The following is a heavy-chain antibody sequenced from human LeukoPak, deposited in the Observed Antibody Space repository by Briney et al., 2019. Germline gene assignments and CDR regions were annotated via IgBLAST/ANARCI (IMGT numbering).Heavy chain of an antibody. CDR2: IYTSGST. D-gene: IGHD6-19*01. J-gene: IGHJ4*02. CDR1: GGSISSGSYY. V-gene: IGHV4-61*02. CDR3: ARDGGWYVFDY. Sequence: PSETLSLTCTVSGGSISSGSYYWSRIRQPAGKGLEWIGRIYTSGSTNYNPSLKSRVTISVDTSKNQFSLKLSSVTAADTAVYYCARDGGWYVFDYWGQGTLVTVSS.